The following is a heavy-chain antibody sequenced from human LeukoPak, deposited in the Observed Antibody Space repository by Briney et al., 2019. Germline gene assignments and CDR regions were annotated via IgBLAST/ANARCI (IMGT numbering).Heavy chain of an antibody. CDR1: GGSISSSIYY. CDR2: IYTSGST. D-gene: IGHD2-2*01. CDR3: AREAGYCSSTSCQPKPYYYYYYMDV. J-gene: IGHJ6*03. Sequence: PSETLSLTCTVSGGSISSSIYYWGWIRQPPGKGLEWIGRIYTSGSTNYNPSLKSRVTISVDTSKNQFSLKLSSVTAADTAVYYCAREAGYCSSTSCQPKPYYYYYYMDVWGKGTTVTVSS. V-gene: IGHV4-39*07.